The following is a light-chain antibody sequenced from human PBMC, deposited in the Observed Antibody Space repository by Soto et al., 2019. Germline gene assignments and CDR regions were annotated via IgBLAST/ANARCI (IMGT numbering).Light chain of an antibody. CDR3: QHYNSYSEA. CDR2: KAS. J-gene: IGKJ1*01. Sequence: DIQMTQYPSTLSGSVGDRVTITCRASQTISSWLAWYQQKPGKAPKLLIYKASTLKSGVPSRFSGSGSGTEFTLPISSLQPDDFATYYCQHYNSYSEAFGQGTKVELK. CDR1: QTISSW. V-gene: IGKV1-5*03.